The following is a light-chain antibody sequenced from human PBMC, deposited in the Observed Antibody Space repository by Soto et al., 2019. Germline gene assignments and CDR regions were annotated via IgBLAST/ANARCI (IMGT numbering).Light chain of an antibody. CDR3: QQTSSAPFT. CDR2: DAA. V-gene: IGKV1-39*01. CDR1: QSINTY. J-gene: IGKJ3*01. Sequence: DIQMTQSPYSLSAAVGDIVTIACRASQSINTYLNWYQQKPGKAPKLLMFDAASLQSGVPSRFSGSGSRTDFTLTITSLQPEDFATYYCQQTSSAPFTFGPGTKVDIK.